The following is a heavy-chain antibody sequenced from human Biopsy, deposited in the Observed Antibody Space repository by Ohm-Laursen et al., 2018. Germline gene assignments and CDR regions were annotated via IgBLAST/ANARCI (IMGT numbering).Heavy chain of an antibody. V-gene: IGHV4-31*03. J-gene: IGHJ4*02. CDR2: IFYSANT. Sequence: SDTLSLTCTVSGVSINGGRYHWNWIRHHPRKGLEWIGNIFYSANTYYNPSLKSRATISVDTSKNQFSLKLSSVTAADTAVYYCARLGSGDYFPTFFDFWGQGALVTVSS. D-gene: IGHD5-12*01. CDR3: ARLGSGDYFPTFFDF. CDR1: GVSINGGRYH.